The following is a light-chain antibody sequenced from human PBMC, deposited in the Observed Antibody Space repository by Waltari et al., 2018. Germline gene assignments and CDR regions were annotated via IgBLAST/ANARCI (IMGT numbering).Light chain of an antibody. J-gene: IGKJ1*01. CDR1: QSISSW. CDR3: QQYNSYSWT. Sequence: DIQMTQSPSTLSASVGDRVTITCRASQSISSWLAWYQQKPGKAPKLLIYKASSLESGVPSRLSGSGSGTEFTLTISSLQPDDFATYYCQQYNSYSWTFGQGTKVEIK. CDR2: KAS. V-gene: IGKV1-5*03.